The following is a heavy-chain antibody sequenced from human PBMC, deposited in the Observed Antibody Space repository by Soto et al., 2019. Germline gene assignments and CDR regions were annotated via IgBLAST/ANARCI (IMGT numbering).Heavy chain of an antibody. V-gene: IGHV3-72*01. CDR3: ARGIGSGPQHDDYDI. Sequence: GGSLRLSCAASGFTFSDHYMDWVRQAPGKGLEWVGRTRNKANSYTTEYAASVKGRFTISRDDSKNSLYLQMNSLKTEDTAVYYCARGIGSGPQHDDYDIRGQGTMVTVSS. CDR1: GFTFSDHY. J-gene: IGHJ3*02. CDR2: TRNKANSYTT. D-gene: IGHD2-15*01.